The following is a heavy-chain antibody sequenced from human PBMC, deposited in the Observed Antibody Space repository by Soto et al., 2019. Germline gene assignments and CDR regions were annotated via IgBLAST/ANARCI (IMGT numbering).Heavy chain of an antibody. CDR1: GFTFSSYA. J-gene: IGHJ4*02. CDR3: ASVDKPDY. V-gene: IGHV3-30-3*01. CDR2: ISYGGSNK. D-gene: IGHD2-21*01. Sequence: GGSLRLSCAASGFTFSSYAMHWVRQAPGKGLEWVAVISYGGSNKYYADSVKGRFTISRDNSKNTLYLQMNSLRAEDTAVYYCASVDKPDYWGQGTLVTVSS.